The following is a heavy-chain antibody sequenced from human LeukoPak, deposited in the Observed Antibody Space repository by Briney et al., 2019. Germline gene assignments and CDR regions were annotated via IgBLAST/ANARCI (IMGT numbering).Heavy chain of an antibody. Sequence: PGGSLRLSCAASGFTFSSYAMHWVRQAPGKGLEWVAVISYDGSNKYYADSVKGRFTISRDNSKNTLYLQMNSLRAEDTAVYYCARPWIQLWLRDAFDIWGQGTMVTVSS. J-gene: IGHJ3*02. D-gene: IGHD5-18*01. CDR2: ISYDGSNK. CDR1: GFTFSSYA. V-gene: IGHV3-30-3*01. CDR3: ARPWIQLWLRDAFDI.